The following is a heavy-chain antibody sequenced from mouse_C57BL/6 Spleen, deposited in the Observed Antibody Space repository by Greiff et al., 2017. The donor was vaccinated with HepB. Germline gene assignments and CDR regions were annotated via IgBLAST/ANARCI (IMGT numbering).Heavy chain of an antibody. CDR2: IDPSDSYT. J-gene: IGHJ4*01. D-gene: IGHD4-1*01. V-gene: IGHV1-69*01. CDR3: ARDWSRAMDD. Sequence: QVQLQQPGAELVMPGASVKLSCKASGYTFTSYWMHWVKQRPGQGLEWIGEIDPSDSYTNYNQKFKGKSTLTVDKSSSTAYMQLSSLTSEDSAVYYCARDWSRAMDDWGQVASVTVST. CDR1: GYTFTSYW.